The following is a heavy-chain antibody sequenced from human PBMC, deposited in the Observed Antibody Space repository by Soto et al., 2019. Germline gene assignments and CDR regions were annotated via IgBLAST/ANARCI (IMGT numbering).Heavy chain of an antibody. Sequence: GGSLRLSCAASGFTVSSNYMSWVRQAPGKGLEWVSVIYSGGSTYYADSVKGRFTISRDNSKNTLYLQMNSLRAEDTAVYYCARVGVPDIEAAAGTDVNWFDPWGQGTLVTVSS. D-gene: IGHD6-13*01. CDR1: GFTVSSNY. V-gene: IGHV3-66*01. CDR3: ARVGVPDIEAAAGTDVNWFDP. J-gene: IGHJ5*02. CDR2: IYSGGST.